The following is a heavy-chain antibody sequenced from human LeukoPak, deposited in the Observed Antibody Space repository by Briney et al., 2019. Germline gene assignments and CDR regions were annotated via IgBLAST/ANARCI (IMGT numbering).Heavy chain of an antibody. J-gene: IGHJ4*02. Sequence: SQTLSLTCTVSGGSISSDDYYWSWIRQHPGKGLEWIGYIYYSGSTYYNPSLKSRVTTSIDTSKNQFSLKLSSVTAADTAVYYCARAETPRNSYGYLDYWGQGTLVTVSS. V-gene: IGHV4-31*03. CDR3: ARAETPRNSYGYLDY. CDR2: IYYSGST. D-gene: IGHD5-18*01. CDR1: GGSISSDDYY.